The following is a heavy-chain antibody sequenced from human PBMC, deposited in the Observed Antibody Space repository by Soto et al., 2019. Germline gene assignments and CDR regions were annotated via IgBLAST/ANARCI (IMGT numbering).Heavy chain of an antibody. CDR3: AKDGKAGYGMDV. Sequence: QVQLVESGGGVVQPGRSLRLSCAASGFTFSSYGMHWVRQAPGKGLEWVAVISYDGGSKYYADSVKGRLTISRDNHKDTLYLQMNSLRAEDTAVYYCAKDGKAGYGMDVWGQGTTVTVSS. CDR2: ISYDGGSK. CDR1: GFTFSSYG. J-gene: IGHJ6*02. D-gene: IGHD1-26*01. V-gene: IGHV3-30*18.